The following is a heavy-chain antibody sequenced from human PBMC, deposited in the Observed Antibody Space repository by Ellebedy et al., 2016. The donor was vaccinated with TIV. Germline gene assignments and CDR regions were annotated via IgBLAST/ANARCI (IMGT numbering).Heavy chain of an antibody. CDR2: ISYSGST. D-gene: IGHD6-13*01. Sequence: MPSETLSLTCTVSGGSISPYYWSWIRQPPGKGLEWIDYISYSGSTNYNPYLKSRVTISVDTSKNQFSLRLSSVTAADTAVYYCARVVWQQPVSYAFDIWGQGTMVTVSS. V-gene: IGHV4-59*01. CDR1: GGSISPYY. CDR3: ARVVWQQPVSYAFDI. J-gene: IGHJ3*02.